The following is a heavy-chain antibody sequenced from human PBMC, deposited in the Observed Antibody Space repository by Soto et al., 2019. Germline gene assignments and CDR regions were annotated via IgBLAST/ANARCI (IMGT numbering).Heavy chain of an antibody. CDR1: XXXXPXXX. D-gene: IGHD6-19*01. Sequence: PGESLKISXEGXXXXXPXXXXTWVRQMPGKVLEWMGRIDASDSYINDSPSFQGHVTMSVDKSISTAYLQWSSLKASDTAIYYCARSYSSGWDFYFDYWGQGTLVTVSS. CDR3: ARSYSSGWDFYFDY. V-gene: IGHV5-10-1*01. CDR2: IDASDSYI. J-gene: IGHJ4*02.